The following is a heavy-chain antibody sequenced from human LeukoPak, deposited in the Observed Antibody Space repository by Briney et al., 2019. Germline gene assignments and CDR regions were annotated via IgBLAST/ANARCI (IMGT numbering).Heavy chain of an antibody. D-gene: IGHD3-3*01. CDR3: YLVTIFGVVTQSGYYFDY. CDR2: ISGSGGST. Sequence: GGSLRLSCAASGFTFSSYAMSWVRQAPGKGLEWVSAISGSGGSTYYADSVKGRFTISRDNSKNTLYLQMNSLRAEDTAVYYCYLVTIFGVVTQSGYYFDYWGQGTLVTVPS. CDR1: GFTFSSYA. V-gene: IGHV3-23*01. J-gene: IGHJ4*02.